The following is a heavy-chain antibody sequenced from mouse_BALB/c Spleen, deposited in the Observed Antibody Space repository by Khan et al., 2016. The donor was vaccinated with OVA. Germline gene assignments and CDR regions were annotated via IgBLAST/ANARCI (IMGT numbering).Heavy chain of an antibody. CDR1: GYTFTSYT. CDR2: INPSNGYT. J-gene: IGHJ3*01. CDR3: VRDGAYYRNDGWFAY. D-gene: IGHD2-14*01. Sequence: QVQLQQSGAELARPGASVKMSCKASGYTFTSYTIHWITLRPGQGLEWIGYINPSNGYTNYNQKFKDKATLTADKSSTKAYMQLISLTSDDSAVYNWVRDGAYYRNDGWFAYWGQGTLVTV. V-gene: IGHV1-4*01.